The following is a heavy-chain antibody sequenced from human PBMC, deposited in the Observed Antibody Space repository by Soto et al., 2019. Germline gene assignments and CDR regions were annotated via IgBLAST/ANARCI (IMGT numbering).Heavy chain of an antibody. D-gene: IGHD3-10*01. Sequence: QITLKESGPTLVKPTQTLTLTCTFSGFSLSTSGVGVGWIRQPPGKALEWLALIYWDDDKRYSPSLKSRLTTPKDPPKNRVVLTMTNMAPVNTAKYYCAPPTPADGDDVFDIGGKGKVVPFSS. CDR3: APPTPADGDDVFDI. J-gene: IGHJ3*02. V-gene: IGHV2-5*02. CDR2: IYWDDDK. CDR1: GFSLSTSGVG.